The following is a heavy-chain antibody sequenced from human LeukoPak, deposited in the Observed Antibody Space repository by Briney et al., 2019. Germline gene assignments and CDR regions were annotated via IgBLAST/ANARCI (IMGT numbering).Heavy chain of an antibody. CDR1: GFTVSSNY. J-gene: IGHJ6*03. V-gene: IGHV3-53*01. CDR2: IYTGGES. CDR3: AATTAIVPYYFMDV. Sequence: GGSLRLSCAVSGFTVSSNYMSWVRQAPGKGLEWVSVIYTGGESYYADSVKGRFTVSRDNSKNTMNFQMNNLRAVDTAVYYCAATTAIVPYYFMDVWGNGTTVTVSS. D-gene: IGHD5-18*01.